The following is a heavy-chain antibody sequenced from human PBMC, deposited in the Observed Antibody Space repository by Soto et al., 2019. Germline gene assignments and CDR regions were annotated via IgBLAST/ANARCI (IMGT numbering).Heavy chain of an antibody. D-gene: IGHD3-3*01. Sequence: ESLKISCKGSGYSFTSHWIGWVRQMPGKGLDWMGVIYPADSDTRYSPSFEGRVTISADKSFTTAYLQWSSLKASDTAIYYCARSQSGYYTLSPYYFDSWGQGTLVTVSS. V-gene: IGHV5-51*01. CDR3: ARSQSGYYTLSPYYFDS. J-gene: IGHJ4*02. CDR1: GYSFTSHW. CDR2: IYPADSDT.